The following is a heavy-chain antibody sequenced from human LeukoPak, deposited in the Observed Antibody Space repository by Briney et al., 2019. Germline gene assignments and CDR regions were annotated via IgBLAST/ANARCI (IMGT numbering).Heavy chain of an antibody. Sequence: QPGGSLRLSCAASGFTFSSYAMNWVRQAPGKGLEWVSGISGSGGSTYYADSVKGRFTISRDNSKNTLYLQMNSLRAEDTAVYYCAKDRATVTTKYYFDYWGQGTLVTVSS. CDR1: GFTFSSYA. CDR3: AKDRATVTTKYYFDY. V-gene: IGHV3-23*01. CDR2: ISGSGGST. J-gene: IGHJ4*02. D-gene: IGHD4-17*01.